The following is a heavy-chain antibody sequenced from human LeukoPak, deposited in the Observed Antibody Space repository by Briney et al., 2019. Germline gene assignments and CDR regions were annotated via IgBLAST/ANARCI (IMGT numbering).Heavy chain of an antibody. D-gene: IGHD4-23*01. J-gene: IGHJ4*02. V-gene: IGHV3-21*01. CDR1: GFTFSSYS. Sequence: GGSLRLSCAASGFTFSSYSMNWVRQAPGKGLEWVSSISSSSSYIYYADSVKGRFTISRDNAKNSLYLQMNSLRAEDTAVYYCARDPPGSGNPTPGVIVDYWGQGTLVTVSS. CDR3: ARDPPGSGNPTPGVIVDY. CDR2: ISSSSSYI.